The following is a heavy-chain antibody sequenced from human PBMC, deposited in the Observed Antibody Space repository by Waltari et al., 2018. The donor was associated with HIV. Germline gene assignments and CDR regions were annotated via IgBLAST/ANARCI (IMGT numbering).Heavy chain of an antibody. D-gene: IGHD3-10*01. Sequence: EVQLVESGGGLVQPGGSLRLSCAASGFTFSSYWMSWVRQAPGKGLEGVANTKQDGSEKDYVDSVNGRFTISRDNAENSLYLQMNSLRAEDTAVYYCARGGFYGSGSKVNWGQGTLVTVSS. V-gene: IGHV3-7*04. CDR3: ARGGFYGSGSKVN. CDR2: TKQDGSEK. J-gene: IGHJ4*02. CDR1: GFTFSSYW.